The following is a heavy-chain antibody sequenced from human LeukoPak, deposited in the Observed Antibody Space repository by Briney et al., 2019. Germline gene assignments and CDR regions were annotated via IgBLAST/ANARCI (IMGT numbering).Heavy chain of an antibody. D-gene: IGHD2-15*01. Sequence: PGGLLRLSCAASGFTISGSGMSWVRQAPGKGLEWISISGDSDGSTYYADSLKGRFTISRDNSKNTLYLQMNNRRAEDTAVYYCAKGGCRGTCNPLAYWGQGALVTVSP. V-gene: IGHV3-23*01. CDR2: SGDSDGST. CDR1: GFTISGSG. CDR3: AKGGCRGTCNPLAY. J-gene: IGHJ4*02.